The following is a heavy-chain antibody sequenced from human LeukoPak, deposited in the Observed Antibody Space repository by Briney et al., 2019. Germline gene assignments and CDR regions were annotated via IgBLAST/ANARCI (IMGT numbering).Heavy chain of an antibody. J-gene: IGHJ4*02. D-gene: IGHD2-2*01. CDR1: GGSISSGDYY. CDR2: IYYSGST. Sequence: PSETLSLTCTVSGGSISSGDYYWSWIRQPPGKGLEWIGYIYYSGSTYYNPSLKSRVTISVDTSKNQFSLKLSSVAAADTAVYYCARVVPAAMIFGYWGQGTLVTVFS. CDR3: ARVVPAAMIFGY. V-gene: IGHV4-30-4*08.